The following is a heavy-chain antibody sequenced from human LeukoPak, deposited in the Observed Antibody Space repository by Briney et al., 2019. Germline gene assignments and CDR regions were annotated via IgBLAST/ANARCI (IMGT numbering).Heavy chain of an antibody. J-gene: IGHJ4*02. D-gene: IGHD5-24*01. CDR3: AKSGIGGYKPFDY. CDR2: ISGSGGST. V-gene: IGHV3-23*01. Sequence: PGGSLRLSCAASGFTFSSYAMSWVCQAPGKGLEWVSAISGSGGSTYYADSVKGRFTISRDNSKNTPYLQMNSLRAEDTAVYYCAKSGIGGYKPFDYWGQGTPVTVSS. CDR1: GFTFSSYA.